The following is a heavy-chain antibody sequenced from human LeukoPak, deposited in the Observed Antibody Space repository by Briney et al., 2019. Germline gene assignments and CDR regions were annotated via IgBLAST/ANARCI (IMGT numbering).Heavy chain of an antibody. J-gene: IGHJ4*02. V-gene: IGHV3-11*01. CDR3: ARDRLEWLVGPIDY. D-gene: IGHD6-19*01. CDR1: GFTFSDYY. CDR2: ISSSGSTI. Sequence: GGSLRLSCAASGFTFSDYYMSWIRQAPGQGLEWVSYISSSGSTIYYADSVKGRFTISRDNAKNSLYLQMNSLRAEDTAVYYCARDRLEWLVGPIDYWGQGTVVTVSS.